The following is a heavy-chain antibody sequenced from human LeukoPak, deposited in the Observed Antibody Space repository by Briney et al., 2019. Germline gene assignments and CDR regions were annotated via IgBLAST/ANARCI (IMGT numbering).Heavy chain of an antibody. CDR3: ARGSSYGILRNYYYYYYMDV. CDR2: IIPIFGTA. J-gene: IGHJ6*03. D-gene: IGHD5-18*01. V-gene: IGHV1-69*13. Sequence: ASVKVSCKASGGTFSSYAISWVRQAPGQGLEWMGGIIPIFGTANYAQKFQGRVTITADESTSTAYMELSSLRSEDTAVYYCARGSSYGILRNYYYYYYMDVWGKGTTVTVSS. CDR1: GGTFSSYA.